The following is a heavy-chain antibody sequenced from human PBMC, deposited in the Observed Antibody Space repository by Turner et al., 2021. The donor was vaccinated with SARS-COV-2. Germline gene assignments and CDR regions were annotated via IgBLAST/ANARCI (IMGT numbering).Heavy chain of an antibody. Sequence: QVQLVQSGAEVKKPGASVKVTCKVSGYTLIELSMLWVRQAPGKGLEWMGGVDPEDGETIYAQKFQGRVTMTEDTSTDTAYMELSSLRSEDTAVYYCATAPANYYDSSGSKGFYYYYYGMDVWGQGTTVTVSS. J-gene: IGHJ6*02. CDR1: GYTLIELS. CDR2: VDPEDGET. CDR3: ATAPANYYDSSGSKGFYYYYYGMDV. D-gene: IGHD3-22*01. V-gene: IGHV1-24*01.